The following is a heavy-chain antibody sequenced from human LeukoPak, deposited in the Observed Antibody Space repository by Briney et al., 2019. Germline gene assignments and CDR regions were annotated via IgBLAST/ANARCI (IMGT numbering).Heavy chain of an antibody. Sequence: GASVKVSCKASGYTFTGYYMHWVRQAPGQGLELKGSINPNSGGTNYAQKFQGWVTMTRDTSISTAYMELSRLRSDGTAVYYCARTGDYGDSEKYFQHWGQGTLVTVSS. V-gene: IGHV1-2*04. J-gene: IGHJ1*01. D-gene: IGHD4-17*01. CDR3: ARTGDYGDSEKYFQH. CDR1: GYTFTGYY. CDR2: INPNSGGT.